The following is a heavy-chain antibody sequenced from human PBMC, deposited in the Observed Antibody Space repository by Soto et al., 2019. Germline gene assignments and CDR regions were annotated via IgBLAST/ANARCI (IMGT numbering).Heavy chain of an antibody. J-gene: IGHJ5*01. CDR3: ARGSYCSGGTCTNWFDS. CDR2: ISASIGHT. CDR1: GYIFTDYA. V-gene: IGHV1-18*01. D-gene: IGHD2-15*01. Sequence: GASVKVSCKASGYIFTDYAITWVRQAPGQGLEWVGWISASIGHTNYAQNFQGRVTVTRDTSTNTAYMDLRSLRFDDTAVYYCARGSYCSGGTCTNWFDSWGQGTQVTVSS.